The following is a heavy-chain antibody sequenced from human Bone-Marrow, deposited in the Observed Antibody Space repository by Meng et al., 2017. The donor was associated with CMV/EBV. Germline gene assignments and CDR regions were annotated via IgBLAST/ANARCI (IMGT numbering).Heavy chain of an antibody. CDR1: GFTLSRYA. J-gene: IGHJ4*02. V-gene: IGHV3-30-3*01. Sequence: GESLKISCAASGFTLSRYAMHWVRQAPGKGLEWVAVISFDGSNIYYADSVKGRFTISRDNSKNTLYLQMNRLRAEDTALYYCAKDPWWGGGGDYWGQGTLVTVSS. CDR3: AKDPWWGGGGDY. CDR2: ISFDGSNI. D-gene: IGHD2-15*01.